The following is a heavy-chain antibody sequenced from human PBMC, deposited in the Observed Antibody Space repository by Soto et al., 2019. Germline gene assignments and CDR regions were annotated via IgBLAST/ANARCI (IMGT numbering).Heavy chain of an antibody. V-gene: IGHV3-23*01. CDR3: EKAKKTGAHYAIDH. D-gene: IGHD2-8*02. CDR1: GFIFSSYA. Sequence: GGSLRLSCEASGFIFSSYAMNWVRQAPGKGLQWVSSITGSSDYTSYIASVKGRFTISRDNSKNTLYLQMNSLRAEDTAVYLCEKAKKTGAHYAIDHWSQGTLVTVSS. J-gene: IGHJ4*02. CDR2: ITGSSDYT.